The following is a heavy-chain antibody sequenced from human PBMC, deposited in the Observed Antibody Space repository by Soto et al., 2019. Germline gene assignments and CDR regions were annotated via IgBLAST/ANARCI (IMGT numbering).Heavy chain of an antibody. CDR3: ARGLGLYYFDY. CDR2: INAGNGNA. CDR1: GYTFTSYA. J-gene: IGHJ4*02. V-gene: IGHV1-3*01. Sequence: ASVKVSCKASGYTFTSYAMHWVRQAPGQRLEWMGWINAGNGNAKYSQKFQGRVTITRDTSASTAYMELSSLRSEDTAVYYCARGLGLYYFDYWGQGTLVTVSS. D-gene: IGHD1-26*01.